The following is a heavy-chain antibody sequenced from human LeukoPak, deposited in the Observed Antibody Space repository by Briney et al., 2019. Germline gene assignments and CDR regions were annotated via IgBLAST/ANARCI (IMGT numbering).Heavy chain of an antibody. J-gene: IGHJ5*02. CDR2: ISADNGNT. Sequence: GASVKVSCKASGYTFTSYGISWVRQAPGQGLEWMGWISADNGNTNYAQKLQGRVTMTTDTSTSTAYMELSSLRSEDTAVYYCARDAPDAIPMIGREDYNNWLDPWGQGTLVTVPS. CDR3: ARDAPDAIPMIGREDYNNWLDP. V-gene: IGHV1-18*01. D-gene: IGHD3-22*01. CDR1: GYTFTSYG.